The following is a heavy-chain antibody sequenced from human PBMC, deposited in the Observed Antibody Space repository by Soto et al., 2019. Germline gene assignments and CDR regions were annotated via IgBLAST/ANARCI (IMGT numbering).Heavy chain of an antibody. Sequence: EVQLLESGGGLVQPGGSLRLSCAASGFTFSSYAMSWVRQAPGKGLEWVSAISGSGGSTYYADSVKGRFTISRDNSKNPLDLQMNRLSAQDPAVIYCAEEYLRFPYYPYYDWFVPWGQGTLVTVSS. D-gene: IGHD3-22*01. CDR2: ISGSGGST. CDR1: GFTFSSYA. CDR3: AEEYLRFPYYPYYDWFVP. V-gene: IGHV3-23*01. J-gene: IGHJ5*02.